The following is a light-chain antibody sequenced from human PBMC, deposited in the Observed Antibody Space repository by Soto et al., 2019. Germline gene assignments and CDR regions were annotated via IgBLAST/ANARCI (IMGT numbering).Light chain of an antibody. Sequence: QSVLTQPPSASGSPGQSVTISCTGTSSDVGGYNYVSWYQQHPGKAPKLMISEVSKRPSGVPDRFSGSKSGNTASLTVSGLQAEDEADYYCSLYAGSNNLYVVFGGGTKLTVL. V-gene: IGLV2-8*01. CDR2: EVS. CDR1: SSDVGGYNY. J-gene: IGLJ2*01. CDR3: SLYAGSNNLYVV.